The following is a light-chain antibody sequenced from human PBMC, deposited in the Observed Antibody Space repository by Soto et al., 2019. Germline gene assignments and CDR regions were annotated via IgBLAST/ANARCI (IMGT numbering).Light chain of an antibody. CDR2: GAS. V-gene: IGKV3-20*01. CDR1: QSVSSSF. J-gene: IGKJ1*01. CDR3: QKYGSSPLT. Sequence: EIVLTQSPGTLSLSPGERATLSCRASQSVSSSFLAWYQQKPGQAPRLLIYGASIRATGIPDRFSGSGSGTDFTLNISRLGTEDFAVYYCQKYGSSPLTFGQGTKVEIK.